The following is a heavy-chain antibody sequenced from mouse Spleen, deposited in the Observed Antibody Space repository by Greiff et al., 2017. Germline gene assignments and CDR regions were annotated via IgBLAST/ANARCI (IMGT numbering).Heavy chain of an antibody. V-gene: IGHV5-9-3*01. D-gene: IGHD1-1*01. Sequence: EVQVVESGGGLVKPGGSLKLSCAASGFTFSSYAMSWVRQTPEKRLEWVATISSGGSYTYYPDSVKGRFTISRDNAKNTLYLQMSSLRSEDTAMYYCAREGYYGSRGGFDYWGQGTTLTVSS. CDR2: ISSGGSYT. J-gene: IGHJ2*01. CDR1: GFTFSSYA. CDR3: AREGYYGSRGGFDY.